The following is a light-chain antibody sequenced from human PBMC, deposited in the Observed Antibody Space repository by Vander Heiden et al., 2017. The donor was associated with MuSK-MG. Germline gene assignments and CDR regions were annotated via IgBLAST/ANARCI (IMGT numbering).Light chain of an antibody. V-gene: IGKV1-5*03. CDR3: QQENSSPYT. Sequence: DIQMTPSPSTLSASVGSRVTITCRASQSISSWLAWYQQKPGKAPKLLIYKASSLESGVPSRFSGSGSGTEFTLTISSLQPDDFATYYCQQENSSPYTFGQGTKLXIK. CDR1: QSISSW. CDR2: KAS. J-gene: IGKJ2*01.